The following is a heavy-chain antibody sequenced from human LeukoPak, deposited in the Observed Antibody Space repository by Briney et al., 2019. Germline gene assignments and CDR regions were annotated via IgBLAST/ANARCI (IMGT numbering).Heavy chain of an antibody. Sequence: GESLQISCKATGYSFTHYWIGWVRQMPGKGLEWMGITYPGDADTRYSPSFEGQVTISADKSTTTAYLHWSSLKASDTATYYCAQSSGYYANFDYWGQGTLVTVSS. CDR1: GYSFTHYW. J-gene: IGHJ4*02. D-gene: IGHD3-22*01. CDR3: AQSSGYYANFDY. CDR2: TYPGDADT. V-gene: IGHV5-51*01.